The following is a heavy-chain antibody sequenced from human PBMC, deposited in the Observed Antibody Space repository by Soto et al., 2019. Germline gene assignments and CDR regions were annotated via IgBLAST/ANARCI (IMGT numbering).Heavy chain of an antibody. CDR1: GFTFSNYW. D-gene: IGHD4-17*01. CDR3: ARVRNGDWYFDY. Sequence: EVQLVESGGGLVQPGGSLRLSCAASGFTFSNYWMPLVRQGPGTGLVWVSRINTDGSTTSYVDSVKGRFTISRDHAKDTLYLQKNSLRAEDTAVYYCARVRNGDWYFDYWGQGPLVTISS. CDR2: INTDGSTT. V-gene: IGHV3-74*01. J-gene: IGHJ4*02.